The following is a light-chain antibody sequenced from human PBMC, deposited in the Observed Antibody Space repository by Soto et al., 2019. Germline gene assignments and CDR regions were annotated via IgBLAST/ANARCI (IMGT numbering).Light chain of an antibody. Sequence: QSVLTQSPSASASLGASVKLTCTLSSGHSSYAIAWHQQQPEKGTRYLMKLYSDGSHTKGDAIPDRFSGSSSGAERSLTISSHQSEDAADYYCQTWGTGIHVVFGGGTKLTVL. J-gene: IGLJ2*01. CDR2: LYSDGSH. CDR3: QTWGTGIHVV. CDR1: SGHSSYA. V-gene: IGLV4-69*01.